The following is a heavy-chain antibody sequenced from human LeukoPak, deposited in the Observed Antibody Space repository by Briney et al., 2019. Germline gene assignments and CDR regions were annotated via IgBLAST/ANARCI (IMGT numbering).Heavy chain of an antibody. CDR2: IYVSGST. J-gene: IGHJ4*02. D-gene: IGHD5-18*01. V-gene: IGHV4-4*07. Sequence: SETLSLTCTVSGGSISSYYWSWIRQTAGKGLEWIGRIYVSGSTSYNPSLKSRVAMSVDTSKNQFSLKLRSVTAADTAVYYCAREDVDVETSTVSFDYWGQGTLVTVSS. CDR3: AREDVDVETSTVSFDY. CDR1: GGSISSYY.